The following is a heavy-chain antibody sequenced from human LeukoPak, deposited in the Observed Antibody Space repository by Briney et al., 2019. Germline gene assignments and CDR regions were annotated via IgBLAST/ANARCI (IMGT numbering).Heavy chain of an antibody. Sequence: SETLSLTCNVSGASISSYYWSWIRQPPGKRLEWIGRLSGSGSINYNPSLKSRVTMSVDTSKNQFSLKLSSVTAADTAVYYCARGPTTGGADAYWAQGTLVTVSS. V-gene: IGHV4-4*07. CDR2: LSGSGSI. CDR1: GASISSYY. CDR3: ARGPTTGGADAY. D-gene: IGHD4-17*01. J-gene: IGHJ4*02.